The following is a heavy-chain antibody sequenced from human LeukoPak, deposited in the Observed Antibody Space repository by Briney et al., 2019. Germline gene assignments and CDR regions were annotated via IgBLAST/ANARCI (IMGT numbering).Heavy chain of an antibody. J-gene: IGHJ4*02. CDR2: ITNSGGST. V-gene: IGHV3-23*01. CDR3: AKAHMYSGSWPLDY. D-gene: IGHD6-13*01. CDR1: GFTFSSYA. Sequence: GGSLRLSCAASGFTFSSYAMSWVRQAPGKGLEWVSAITNSGGSTYYADSVKGRFTISRDNSKNTLYLQMNSLRAEDTAVYYCAKAHMYSGSWPLDYWGQGTLVTVSS.